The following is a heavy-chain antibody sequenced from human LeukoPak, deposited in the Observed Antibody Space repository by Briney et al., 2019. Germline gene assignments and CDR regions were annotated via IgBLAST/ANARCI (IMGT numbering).Heavy chain of an antibody. D-gene: IGHD1-26*01. CDR3: ARAKSYSGNYPTFDC. Sequence: SETLSLTCTVSGGSFISDSNYWSWIRQPPGKGLGRIGDIYYSGSTNYNPSLKSRVTISVDTSKNHFSLKLSSVTAADTAVYYCARAKSYSGNYPTFDCWGQGTLVTVSS. J-gene: IGHJ4*02. CDR1: GGSFISDSNY. CDR2: IYYSGST. V-gene: IGHV4-61*03.